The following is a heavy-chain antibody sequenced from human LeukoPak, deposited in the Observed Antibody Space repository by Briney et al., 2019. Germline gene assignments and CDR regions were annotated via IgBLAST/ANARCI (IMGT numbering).Heavy chain of an antibody. CDR2: IKQDGSDK. V-gene: IGHV3-7*01. CDR3: ARQSRCLKSADCYSWFDP. CDR1: GFTFSNYW. D-gene: IGHD2-21*02. Sequence: GGSLRLSCAASGFTFSNYWMSWVRQAPGKGPEWVASIKQDGSDKRYVDSVRGRFTISRDNSKNSLHLQMNGLRADDTAVYYCARQSRCLKSADCYSWFDPWGQGALVTVSS. J-gene: IGHJ5*02.